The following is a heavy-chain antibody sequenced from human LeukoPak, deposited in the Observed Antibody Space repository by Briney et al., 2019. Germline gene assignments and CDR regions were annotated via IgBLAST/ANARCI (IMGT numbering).Heavy chain of an antibody. J-gene: IGHJ6*02. CDR3: AGDYYYGMDV. CDR1: TFTVRNNF. V-gene: IGHV3-66*02. Sequence: GGSLRLSCAASTFTVRNNFMSWVRQAPGKGLEWVSLIYSGGSTYYADSVKGRFTISRDNSKNTLYLQMNSLRAEDTAVYYCAGDYYYGMDVWGHGTTVTVSS. CDR2: IYSGGST.